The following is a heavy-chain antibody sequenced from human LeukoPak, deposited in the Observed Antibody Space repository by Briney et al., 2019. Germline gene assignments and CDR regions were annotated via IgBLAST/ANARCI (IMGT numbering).Heavy chain of an antibody. Sequence: SETLSLTCAVYGGSFSGYYWSWIRQPPGKGLEWIGEINHSGSTNCNPSLKSRVTISVDTSKNQFSLKLSSVTAADTAVYYCARADPPILNCSSTSCYLYYYGMDVWGQGTTVTVSS. J-gene: IGHJ6*02. CDR3: ARADPPILNCSSTSCYLYYYGMDV. V-gene: IGHV4-34*01. CDR1: GGSFSGYY. D-gene: IGHD2-2*01. CDR2: INHSGST.